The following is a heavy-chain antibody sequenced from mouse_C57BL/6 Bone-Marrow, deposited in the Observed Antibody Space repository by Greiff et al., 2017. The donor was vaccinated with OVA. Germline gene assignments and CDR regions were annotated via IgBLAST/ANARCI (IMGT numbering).Heavy chain of an antibody. CDR1: GFTFSSYG. CDR2: ISSGGSYT. D-gene: IGHD1-1*01. Sequence: EVQRVESGGDLVKPGGSLKLSCAASGFTFSSYGMSWVRQTPDKRLEWVATISSGGSYTYYPDSVKGRFTISRDNAKNTLYLQMSSLKSEDTAMYYCARHSHGSTYFDYWGQGTTLTVSS. V-gene: IGHV5-6*01. CDR3: ARHSHGSTYFDY. J-gene: IGHJ2*01.